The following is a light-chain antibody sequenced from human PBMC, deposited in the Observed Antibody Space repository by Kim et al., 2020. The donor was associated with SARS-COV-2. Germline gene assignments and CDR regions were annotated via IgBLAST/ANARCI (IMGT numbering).Light chain of an antibody. Sequence: GQSITLSCTGTSSDVGNYNYVSWYQHHPGAAPKLMIYDVNKRPSGISNRFFGSKSGNTASLTISGLQTEDEAYYYCYSYASSSTLIFGGGTQLTVL. V-gene: IGLV2-14*03. CDR1: SSDVGNYNY. CDR2: DVN. J-gene: IGLJ2*01. CDR3: YSYASSSTLI.